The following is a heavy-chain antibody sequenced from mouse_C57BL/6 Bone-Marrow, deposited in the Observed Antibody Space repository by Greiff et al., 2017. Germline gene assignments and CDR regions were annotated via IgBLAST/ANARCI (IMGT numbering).Heavy chain of an antibody. J-gene: IGHJ3*01. CDR3: TRDRRGHYYGSKSWFAY. V-gene: IGHV5-9-1*02. CDR2: ISSGGDYI. D-gene: IGHD1-1*01. CDR1: GFTFSSYA. Sequence: EVQGVESGEGLVKPGGSLKLSCAASGFTFSSYAMSWVRQTPEKRLEWVAYISSGGDYIYYADTVKGRFTISRDNARNTLYLQMSSLKSEDTAMXYCTRDRRGHYYGSKSWFAYWGQGTLVTVSA.